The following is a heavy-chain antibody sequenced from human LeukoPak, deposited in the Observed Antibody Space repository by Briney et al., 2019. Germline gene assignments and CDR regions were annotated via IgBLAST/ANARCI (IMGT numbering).Heavy chain of an antibody. CDR2: IYYSGST. CDR3: ARAKKQQLVRGYYYYMDV. CDR1: GGSLSSYY. V-gene: IGHV4-59*01. Sequence: SETLSLTCTVSGGSLSSYYWSWIRQPPGKGLEWIGYIYYSGSTNYNPSLKSRVTISVDTSKNQFSLKLSSVTAADTAVYYCARAKKQQLVRGYYYYMDVWGKGTTVTVSS. J-gene: IGHJ6*03. D-gene: IGHD6-13*01.